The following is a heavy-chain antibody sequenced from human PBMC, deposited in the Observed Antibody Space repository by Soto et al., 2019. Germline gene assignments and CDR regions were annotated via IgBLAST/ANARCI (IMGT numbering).Heavy chain of an antibody. CDR1: GGSISSYY. CDR3: ARDSGITIIQGAFDI. D-gene: IGHD3-10*01. Sequence: PSETLSLTCTVSGGSISSYYWSWIRQPPGKGLEWIGYIYYSGSTNYNPSLKSRVTISVDTSKNQFSLKLGSVTAADTAVYYCARDSGITIIQGAFDIWGQGTMVTVSS. CDR2: IYYSGST. V-gene: IGHV4-59*01. J-gene: IGHJ3*02.